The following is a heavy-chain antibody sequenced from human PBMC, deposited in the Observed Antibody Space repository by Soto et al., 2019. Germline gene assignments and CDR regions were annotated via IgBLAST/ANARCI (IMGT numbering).Heavy chain of an antibody. Sequence: GGSLRLSCAASGFTFSSYAMSWVRQAPGKGLEWVSAISGSGGSTYYADSVKGRFTISRDNSKNTLYLQMNSLRAEDTAVYYCAIENPAPTYCSSTSCYEGGPFDYWGQGTLVTVSS. V-gene: IGHV3-23*01. CDR3: AIENPAPTYCSSTSCYEGGPFDY. J-gene: IGHJ4*02. D-gene: IGHD2-2*01. CDR1: GFTFSSYA. CDR2: ISGSGGST.